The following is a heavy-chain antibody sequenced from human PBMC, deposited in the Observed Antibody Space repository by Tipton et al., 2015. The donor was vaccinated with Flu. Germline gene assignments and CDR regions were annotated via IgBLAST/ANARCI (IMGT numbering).Heavy chain of an antibody. Sequence: LRLSCSVSGGSITNYYWSWIRQPPGKGLEWIGYIYSSGSTTYNPSLKSRVSMSADTSMNQFSLRLNSMTAADTAIYYCARVLAEHFGEGYFFDYWGQGALVTVSS. CDR2: IYSSGST. CDR3: ARVLAEHFGEGYFFDY. CDR1: GGSITNYY. J-gene: IGHJ4*02. V-gene: IGHV4-59*01. D-gene: IGHD3-10*01.